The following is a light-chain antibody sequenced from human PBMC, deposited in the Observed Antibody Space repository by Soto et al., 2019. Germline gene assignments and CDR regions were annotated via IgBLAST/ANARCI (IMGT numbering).Light chain of an antibody. V-gene: IGKV1-33*01. Sequence: DIQMTQSPSSLSASVGDRVTITCQASQDINSFLNWYQQKPGKAPELLIYDASNLEAGVPSRFSGSGSGTDFTFAISSLQPEDVGTYYCQQYDHPLTLAQGTRLEIK. J-gene: IGKJ5*01. CDR3: QQYDHPLT. CDR1: QDINSF. CDR2: DAS.